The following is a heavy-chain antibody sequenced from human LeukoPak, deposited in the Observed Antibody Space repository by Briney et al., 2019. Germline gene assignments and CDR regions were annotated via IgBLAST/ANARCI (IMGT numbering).Heavy chain of an antibody. V-gene: IGHV3-21*04. Sequence: PGGSLRLSCAASGFTFSSYSMNWVRQAPGKGLEWVSSISSSSSYIYYADSVKGRFTISRDNAKNSLYLQMNSLRAEDTALYYCAKGHYYYGSGSYNYYFDYWGQGTLVTVSS. CDR2: ISSSSSYI. J-gene: IGHJ4*02. CDR3: AKGHYYYGSGSYNYYFDY. CDR1: GFTFSSYS. D-gene: IGHD3-10*01.